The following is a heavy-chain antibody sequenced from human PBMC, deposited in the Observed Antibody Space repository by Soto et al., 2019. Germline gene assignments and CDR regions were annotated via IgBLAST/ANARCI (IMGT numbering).Heavy chain of an antibody. Sequence: QVQLVESGGGVVQPGRSLRLSCAASGFTFSSYGMHWVRQAPGKGLEWVAVIWYDGSNKYYADSVKGRFTISRDNSKNXLXLXXNSLRAEDTAVYYCARDRALRFLEWFKDYYYGMDVWGQGTTVTVSS. CDR2: IWYDGSNK. CDR1: GFTFSSYG. V-gene: IGHV3-33*01. J-gene: IGHJ6*01. D-gene: IGHD3-3*01. CDR3: ARDRALRFLEWFKDYYYGMDV.